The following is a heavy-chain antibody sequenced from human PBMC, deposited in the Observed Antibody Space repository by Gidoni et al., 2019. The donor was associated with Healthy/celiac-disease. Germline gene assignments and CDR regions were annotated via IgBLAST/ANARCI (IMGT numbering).Heavy chain of an antibody. J-gene: IGHJ6*02. V-gene: IGHV4-39*02. D-gene: IGHD3-22*01. CDR2: IYYSGST. Sequence: QLQLQESGPGLVKPSETLSLTCTVSGGSISSSSYYWGWIRQPPGKGLEWLGSIYYSGSTYYNPSLKSRVTISVDTSKNQFSLKLSSVTAADTAVYYCAREDYYDSSGYHYYYGMDVWGQGTTVTVSS. CDR3: AREDYYDSSGYHYYYGMDV. CDR1: GGSISSSSYY.